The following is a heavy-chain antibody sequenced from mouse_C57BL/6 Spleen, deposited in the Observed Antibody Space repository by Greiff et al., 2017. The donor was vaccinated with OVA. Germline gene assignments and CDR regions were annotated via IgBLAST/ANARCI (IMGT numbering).Heavy chain of an antibody. D-gene: IGHD2-5*01. CDR2: IDPSDSYT. J-gene: IGHJ3*01. Sequence: VQLQQPGAELVRPGTSVKLSCKASGYTFTSYWMHWVKQRPGQGLEWIGVIDPSDSYTNYNQKFKGKATLTVDTSSSTAYMQLSILTSADSAVYYCAKTLSNYDFAYWGQGTLVTVSA. CDR1: GYTFTSYW. V-gene: IGHV1-59*01. CDR3: AKTLSNYDFAY.